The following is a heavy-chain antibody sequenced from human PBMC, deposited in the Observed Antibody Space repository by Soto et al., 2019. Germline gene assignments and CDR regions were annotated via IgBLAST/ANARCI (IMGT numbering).Heavy chain of an antibody. V-gene: IGHV3-74*01. CDR3: ARVHKTGYSSSWYDY. CDR1: GFTFSSYW. J-gene: IGHJ4*02. Sequence: GWSLRLSCSASGFTFSSYWMHWFRQAPGKGLVWVSRINSDGSSTSYADSVKGRFTISRDNAKNTLYLQMNSLRAEDTAVYYCARVHKTGYSSSWYDYWGQGTLVTVSS. CDR2: INSDGSST. D-gene: IGHD6-13*01.